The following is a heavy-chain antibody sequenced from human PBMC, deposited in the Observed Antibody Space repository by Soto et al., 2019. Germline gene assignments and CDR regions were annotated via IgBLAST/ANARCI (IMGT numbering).Heavy chain of an antibody. CDR3: TDRPVAGSGDY. J-gene: IGHJ4*02. CDR2: IRTNAEGGTT. Sequence: VQLVESGGGLVKPGESLRLSCAASGLIVSNAWMNWVRQAPGKGLEWVGLIRTNAEGGTTEYAAPVKGRFTISRDDSKNRVYLKMSSLTTEDPAVSFCTDRPVAGSGDYGGQGTLVTVSS. V-gene: IGHV3-15*01. D-gene: IGHD6-19*01. CDR1: GLIVSNAW.